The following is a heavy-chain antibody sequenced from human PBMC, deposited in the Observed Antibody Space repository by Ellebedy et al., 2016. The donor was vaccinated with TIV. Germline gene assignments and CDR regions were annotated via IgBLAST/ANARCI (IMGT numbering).Heavy chain of an antibody. J-gene: IGHJ6*02. CDR3: ATYTTRMDV. D-gene: IGHD3-16*01. CDR1: GGSISSYY. Sequence: SETLSLXXTVSGGSISSYYWSWIRQPPGKGLEWIGYIYYSGSTNYNPSLKGRVTISVDTSKNQFSLKLSSVTAADTAVYYCATYTTRMDVWGQGTTVTVSS. V-gene: IGHV4-59*01. CDR2: IYYSGST.